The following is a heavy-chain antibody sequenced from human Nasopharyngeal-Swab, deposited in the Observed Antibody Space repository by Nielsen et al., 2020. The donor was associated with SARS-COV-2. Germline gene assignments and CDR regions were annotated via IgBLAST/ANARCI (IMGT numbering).Heavy chain of an antibody. D-gene: IGHD6-13*01. V-gene: IGHV3-30*03. CDR3: ARANSSSWSFDY. CDR1: GFTFSSYA. Sequence: GGSLRLSCAASGFTFSSYAMSWVRQAPGKGLEWVAVISYDGSNKYYADSVEGRFTISRDNSKNTLYLQMNSLRAEDTAVYYCARANSSSWSFDYWGQGTLVTVSS. J-gene: IGHJ4*02. CDR2: ISYDGSNK.